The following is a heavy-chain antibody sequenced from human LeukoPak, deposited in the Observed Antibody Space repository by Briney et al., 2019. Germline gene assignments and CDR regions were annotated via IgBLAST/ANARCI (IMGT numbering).Heavy chain of an antibody. D-gene: IGHD6-19*01. CDR1: GDSISSDY. Sequence: SETLSLTCAVSGDSISSDYWSWIRQPPGKGLEWIGYIYYTGSTNYNPSLKSRVTISVDKSKNQFSLKLSSVTAADTAVYYCARLISGTSSGWTDYWGQGTLVTVSS. V-gene: IGHV4-59*12. CDR2: IYYTGST. CDR3: ARLISGTSSGWTDY. J-gene: IGHJ4*02.